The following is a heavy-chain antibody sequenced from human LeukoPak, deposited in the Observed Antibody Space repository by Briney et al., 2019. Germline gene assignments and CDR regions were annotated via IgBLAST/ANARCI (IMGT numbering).Heavy chain of an antibody. D-gene: IGHD1-26*01. Sequence: SETLSLTCTVSGGSISSYYWSWIRQPPGKGLEWIGYIYYSGSTNYNPSLKSRVTMSVDTSKNQFSLKLSSVTAADAAVYYCARELKSGSYGYWGQGTLVTVSS. CDR3: ARELKSGSYGY. CDR1: GGSISSYY. V-gene: IGHV4-59*12. J-gene: IGHJ4*02. CDR2: IYYSGST.